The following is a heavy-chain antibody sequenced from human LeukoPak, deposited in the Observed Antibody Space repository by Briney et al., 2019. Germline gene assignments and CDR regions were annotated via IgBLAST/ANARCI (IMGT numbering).Heavy chain of an antibody. CDR2: ISYDGSNK. CDR3: AKDLGSGGIDP. J-gene: IGHJ5*02. CDR1: GFTFNTYT. D-gene: IGHD6-19*01. V-gene: IGHV3-30*18. Sequence: GGSLRLSCTASGFTFNTYTMNWVRQAPGKGPEWVAVISYDGSNKYYADSVKGRFTISRDNSKNTLYLQMNSLRAEDTAVYYCAKDLGSGGIDPWGQGTLVTVSS.